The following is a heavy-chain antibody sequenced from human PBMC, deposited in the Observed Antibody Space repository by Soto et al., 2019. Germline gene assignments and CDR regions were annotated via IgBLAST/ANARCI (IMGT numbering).Heavy chain of an antibody. Sequence: EVQLLESGGGLVQPGGSLRLSCAASGFSFSSYAMNWVRQAPGKGLEWVSTFHNSDGRTYYSDSVKGRFTISRDNSMNTLFLQMNSLRPEGTAVYYCAKVWDTTMNMNFDSWGQGTLVTVSS. J-gene: IGHJ4*02. CDR2: FHNSDGRT. D-gene: IGHD5-18*01. V-gene: IGHV3-23*01. CDR1: GFSFSSYA. CDR3: AKVWDTTMNMNFDS.